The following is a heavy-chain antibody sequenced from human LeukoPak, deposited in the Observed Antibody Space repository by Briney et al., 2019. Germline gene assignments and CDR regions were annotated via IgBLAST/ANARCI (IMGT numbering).Heavy chain of an antibody. D-gene: IGHD5-24*01. Sequence: PSETLSLTCTVLDGSISIYYWSWIRQPPGKGLEWIGYIYNSGSTNYNPSLKSRVTISADTSKNPFSLKLPSVTAADTAMYYCVRDRELTYWGQGTLVTVSS. CDR1: DGSISIYY. CDR2: IYNSGST. CDR3: VRDRELTY. V-gene: IGHV4-59*01. J-gene: IGHJ4*02.